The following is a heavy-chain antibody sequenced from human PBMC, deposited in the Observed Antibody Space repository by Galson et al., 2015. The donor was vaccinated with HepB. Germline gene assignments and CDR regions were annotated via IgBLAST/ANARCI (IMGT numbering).Heavy chain of an antibody. CDR2: ISAYNGNT. J-gene: IGHJ6*02. D-gene: IGHD3-3*01. Sequence: SVKVSCKASGYTFTSYGISWVRQAPGQGLEWMGWISAYNGNTNYAQKLQGRVTMTTDTSTSTAYMELGSLRSDDTAVYYCARDYDFWSGYYYYYYYGMDVWGQGTTVTVSS. CDR3: ARDYDFWSGYYYYYYYGMDV. V-gene: IGHV1-18*01. CDR1: GYTFTSYG.